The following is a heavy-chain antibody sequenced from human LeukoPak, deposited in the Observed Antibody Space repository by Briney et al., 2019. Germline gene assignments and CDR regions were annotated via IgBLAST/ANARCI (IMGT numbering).Heavy chain of an antibody. V-gene: IGHV1-69*13. Sequence: ASVKVSCKASGGTFSSYAISWVRQAPGQGLEWMGGIIPIFGTANYAQKFQGRVTITADESTSTAYMELSSLRSEDTAVYYCARMSKQWLVPNNWFDPWGQGTLVTVSS. J-gene: IGHJ5*02. CDR1: GGTFSSYA. CDR3: ARMSKQWLVPNNWFDP. CDR2: IIPIFGTA. D-gene: IGHD6-19*01.